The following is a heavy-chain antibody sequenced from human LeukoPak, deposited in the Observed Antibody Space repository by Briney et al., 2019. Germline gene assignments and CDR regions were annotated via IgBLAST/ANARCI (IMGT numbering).Heavy chain of an antibody. V-gene: IGHV1-2*04. J-gene: IGHJ3*02. CDR3: ARHSSSWYLGAFDI. D-gene: IGHD6-13*01. Sequence: ASAKVSCKASGYTFTGYCMHWVRQAPGQGLEWMGWINPNSGGTNYAQKFQGWVTMTRDTSISTAYMELSRLRSDDTAVYYCARHSSSWYLGAFDIWGQGTMVTVSS. CDR1: GYTFTGYC. CDR2: INPNSGGT.